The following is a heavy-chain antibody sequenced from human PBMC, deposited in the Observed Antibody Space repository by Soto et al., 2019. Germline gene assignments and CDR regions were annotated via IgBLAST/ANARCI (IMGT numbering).Heavy chain of an antibody. D-gene: IGHD3-22*01. CDR1: GYSFTSHY. Sequence: ASVKVSCKAIGYSFTSHYMHWVRQAPGQGLEWMGTIYPGGVNIDYAQKFKGRVTMTKDTSTSTAYMELSSLRSDDTAVYYCARHDSSGYYYYFDYWGQGTLVTVSS. CDR2: IYPGGVNI. J-gene: IGHJ4*02. CDR3: ARHDSSGYYYYFDY. V-gene: IGHV1-46*01.